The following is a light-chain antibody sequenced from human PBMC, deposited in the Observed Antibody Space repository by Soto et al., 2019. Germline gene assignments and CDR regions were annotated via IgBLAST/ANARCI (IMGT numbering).Light chain of an antibody. CDR2: GAS. CDR1: QSVSSSY. CDR3: QQFGSSSWT. V-gene: IGKV3-20*01. J-gene: IGKJ1*01. Sequence: ESVLTQSPGTLSLSPGEKATLSCRASQSVSSSYLAWYQQKPGQAPRLLIYGASSRATGIPDRFSGSGSGTDFTLNVSRLEPEDFAVYYCQQFGSSSWTFGQGTKVDIK.